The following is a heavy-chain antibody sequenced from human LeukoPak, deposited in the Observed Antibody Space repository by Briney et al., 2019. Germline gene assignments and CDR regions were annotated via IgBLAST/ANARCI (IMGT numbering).Heavy chain of an antibody. D-gene: IGHD2-15*01. CDR3: ARGFCSGGSCYYFDQ. J-gene: IGHJ4*02. V-gene: IGHV4-34*01. Sequence: SETLSLTCAVYGGSFSGYYWSWIRQPPGKGLEWIGEINHSGSTNYNPSLKSRVTISVDTSKNQFSLKLTSVTAADTAVYYCARGFCSGGSCYYFDQWGQGTLVTVSS. CDR1: GGSFSGYY. CDR2: INHSGST.